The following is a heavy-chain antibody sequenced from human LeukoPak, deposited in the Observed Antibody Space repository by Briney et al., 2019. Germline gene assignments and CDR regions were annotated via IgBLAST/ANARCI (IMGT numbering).Heavy chain of an antibody. CDR1: GGTFSSYA. V-gene: IGHV1-69*05. CDR3: ARAPDSDCSGGSCYPYYFDY. D-gene: IGHD2-15*01. J-gene: IGHJ4*02. Sequence: SVKVSCKASGGTFSSYAISWVRQAPGQGLEWMGGIIPIFGTANYAQKFQGRVTITTDESTSTAYMELRSLRSDDTAVYYCARAPDSDCSGGSCYPYYFDYWGQGTLVTVSS. CDR2: IIPIFGTA.